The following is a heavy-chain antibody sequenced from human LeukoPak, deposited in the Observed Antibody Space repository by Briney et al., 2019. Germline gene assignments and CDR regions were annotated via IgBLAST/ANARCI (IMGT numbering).Heavy chain of an antibody. J-gene: IGHJ6*03. Sequence: PSETLSLTCTVSGGSISSYYWSWIRQPPGKGLEWIGYIYYSGSTNYNPSLKSRVTISVDTSKNQFSLKLSSVTAADTAVYYCARGGSSGYYSIWDYYYYMDVWGKGTTVTISS. CDR3: ARGGSSGYYSIWDYYYYMDV. CDR2: IYYSGST. V-gene: IGHV4-59*01. CDR1: GGSISSYY. D-gene: IGHD3-22*01.